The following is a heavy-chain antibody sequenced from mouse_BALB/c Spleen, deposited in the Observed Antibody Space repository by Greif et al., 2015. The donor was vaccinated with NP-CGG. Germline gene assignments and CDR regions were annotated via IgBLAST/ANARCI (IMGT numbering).Heavy chain of an antibody. CDR3: ARDYYGSSYCYFDV. V-gene: IGHV7-1*02. J-gene: IGHJ1*01. CDR1: GFTFSDFY. CDR2: SRNKANDYTT. D-gene: IGHD1-1*01. Sequence: DVKLVESGGGLVQPGGSLRLSCATSGFTFSDFYMEWVRQPPGKRLEWIAASRNKANDYTTEYSASVKGRFIVSRDNSQSILYRQMNALIAEDTAIYYCARDYYGSSYCYFDVCCAGTTVTVSS.